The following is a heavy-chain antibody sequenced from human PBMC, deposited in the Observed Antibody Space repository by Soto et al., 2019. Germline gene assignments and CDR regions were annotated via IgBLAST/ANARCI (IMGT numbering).Heavy chain of an antibody. CDR3: ETSLSGFYENY. Sequence: PGGSLRLSCAASRFTFDTYDMMWVRQPPGKGLEWLSYISSSGSPTFYADSVRGRFTISRDNAKNSLYLHMNSLRAEDTAVYYCETSLSGFYENYWGQGTLVTVSS. D-gene: IGHD3-22*01. J-gene: IGHJ4*02. CDR1: RFTFDTYD. CDR2: ISSSGSPT. V-gene: IGHV3-48*03.